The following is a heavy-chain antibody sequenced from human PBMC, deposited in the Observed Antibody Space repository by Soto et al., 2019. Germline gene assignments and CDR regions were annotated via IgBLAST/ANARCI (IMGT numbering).Heavy chain of an antibody. Sequence: SETLSLTCTVSGGSISSGAYYWTWIRQHPGKGLEWMGYIHYSGSTYYNPSLKSRVTLSVDTSKNQFSLKLSSVTAADTAVYYCARDRGGFGEWAFYFYMDVWGNGTTVTVSS. D-gene: IGHD3-10*01. J-gene: IGHJ6*03. CDR3: ARDRGGFGEWAFYFYMDV. CDR1: GGSISSGAYY. V-gene: IGHV4-31*03. CDR2: IHYSGST.